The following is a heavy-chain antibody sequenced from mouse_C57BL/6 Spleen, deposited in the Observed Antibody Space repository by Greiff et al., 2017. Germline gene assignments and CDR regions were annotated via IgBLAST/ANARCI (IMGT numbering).Heavy chain of an antibody. Sequence: QVQLQQPGAELVKPGASVKLSCKASGYTFTSYWMHWVKQRPGQGLEWIGMIHPNSGSTNSNEKFKIKATLTVDKSSSTAYMHLRSLTSEDAAVYYCARRIYYDPNYYAMDYWGQGTSVTVSS. CDR3: ARRIYYDPNYYAMDY. CDR2: IHPNSGST. D-gene: IGHD2-4*01. CDR1: GYTFTSYW. V-gene: IGHV1-64*01. J-gene: IGHJ4*01.